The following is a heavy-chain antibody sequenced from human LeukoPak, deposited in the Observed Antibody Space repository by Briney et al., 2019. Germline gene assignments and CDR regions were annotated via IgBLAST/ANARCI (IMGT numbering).Heavy chain of an antibody. Sequence: ASVKVSCKVSGYTLTELSMHWVRQAPGKGLEWMGGFDPEDGETIYAQKFQGRVTMTEDTSTDTAYMELSSLRSEDTAVYYCATYKARYSSGWYPRRRSNREAFDYWGQGTLVTVSS. CDR2: FDPEDGET. CDR3: ATYKARYSSGWYPRRRSNREAFDY. J-gene: IGHJ4*02. D-gene: IGHD6-19*01. CDR1: GYTLTELS. V-gene: IGHV1-24*01.